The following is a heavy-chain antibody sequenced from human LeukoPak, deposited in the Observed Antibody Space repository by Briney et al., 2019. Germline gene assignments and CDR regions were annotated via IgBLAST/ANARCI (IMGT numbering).Heavy chain of an antibody. J-gene: IGHJ4*02. V-gene: IGHV4-4*02. CDR1: GGSIGDSYW. Sequence: SETLSLTCAVSGGSIGDSYWWTWVRQPPGKGLEWIGEIYHSVTTNYNPSLQSRVTMSVDKSKNQFSLKLSSVTAADTAVYYCATYFYGEYGSYYFDYWGQGTLVTVSS. CDR2: IYHSVTT. CDR3: ATYFYGEYGSYYFDY. D-gene: IGHD4-17*01.